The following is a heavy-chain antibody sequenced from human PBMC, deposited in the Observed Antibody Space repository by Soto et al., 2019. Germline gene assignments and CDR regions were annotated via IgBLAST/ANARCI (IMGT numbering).Heavy chain of an antibody. V-gene: IGHV1-8*01. CDR3: ARMATFGSLNWFGP. CDR1: GYSFTNND. J-gene: IGHJ5*02. Sequence: QVKLVQSGAEVREPGASVKVSCKASGYSFTNNDVSWVRQATGQGLEWMGWMNPGSGDTGYAQKFQGRVTMSRDISIATAYMELSSLRSDDTAIYYCARMATFGSLNWFGPWGQGTLVTVSS. D-gene: IGHD3-16*01. CDR2: MNPGSGDT.